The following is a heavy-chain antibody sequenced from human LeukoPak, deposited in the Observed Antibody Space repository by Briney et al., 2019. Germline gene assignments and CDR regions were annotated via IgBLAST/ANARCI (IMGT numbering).Heavy chain of an antibody. CDR3: ASPLWFGEIY. V-gene: IGHV3-74*01. D-gene: IGHD3-10*01. J-gene: IGHJ4*02. CDR2: INSDGSDT. CDR1: GFTFRSYW. Sequence: PGGSLRLSCAASGFTFRSYWMHWVRQAPGKGLVWVSGINSDGSDTSYADDVKGRFTISRDNAKNTLYLQMNSLRAEDTAVYYCASPLWFGEIYWGQGTLVTVSP.